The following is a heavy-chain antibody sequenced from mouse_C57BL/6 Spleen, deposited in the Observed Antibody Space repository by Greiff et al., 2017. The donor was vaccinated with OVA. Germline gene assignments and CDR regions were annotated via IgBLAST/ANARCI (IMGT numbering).Heavy chain of an antibody. CDR2: IDPENGDT. Sequence: VQLQQSGAELVRPGASVKLSCTASGFNIKDDYMHWVKQRPEQGLEWIGWIDPENGDTEYASKFQGKATITADKSSNTAYLQLSSLTSEDTAVYYCTTPVSPYYAMDYWGQGTSVTVSS. V-gene: IGHV14-4*01. CDR1: GFNIKDDY. J-gene: IGHJ4*01. D-gene: IGHD6-2*01. CDR3: TTPVSPYYAMDY.